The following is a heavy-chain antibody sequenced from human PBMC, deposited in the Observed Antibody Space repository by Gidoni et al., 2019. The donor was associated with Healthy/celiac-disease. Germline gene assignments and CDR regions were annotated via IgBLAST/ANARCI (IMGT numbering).Heavy chain of an antibody. CDR3: AREQEMATIRDFDY. CDR1: GYSISSGYY. J-gene: IGHJ4*02. V-gene: IGHV4-38-2*02. D-gene: IGHD5-12*01. CDR2: IYHSGST. Sequence: QVQLQESGPGLVKPSETLSLTCAVSGYSISSGYYWGWIRPPPGKGLEWIGSIYHSGSTYYNPSLKSRVTISVDTAKNQFSLKLSSVTAADTAVYYCAREQEMATIRDFDYWGQGTLVTVSS.